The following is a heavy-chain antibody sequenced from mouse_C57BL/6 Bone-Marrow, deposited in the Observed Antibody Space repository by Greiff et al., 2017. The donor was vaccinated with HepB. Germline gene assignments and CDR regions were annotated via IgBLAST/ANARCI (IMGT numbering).Heavy chain of an antibody. Sequence: QVQLKESGAELARPGASVKLSCKASGYTFTSYGISWVKQSTEQGLEWIGEIYPRSGNTYYNEKFKGKATLTADKSSSTAYMELRSLTSEDSAVYFCARGQLRLPYFDYWGQGTTLTVSS. CDR1: GYTFTSYG. J-gene: IGHJ2*01. CDR2: IYPRSGNT. V-gene: IGHV1-81*01. D-gene: IGHD3-2*02. CDR3: ARGQLRLPYFDY.